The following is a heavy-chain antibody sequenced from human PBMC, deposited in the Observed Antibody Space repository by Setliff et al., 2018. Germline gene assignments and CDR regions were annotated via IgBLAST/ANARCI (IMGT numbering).Heavy chain of an antibody. J-gene: IGHJ5*02. CDR3: AKHGEESKVTTYLAS. V-gene: IGHV4-39*01. Sequence: LSLTCRVSGGSISSGNYYWGLIRQPPGKGLEWIGSRYYSGHTYYNPSLKSRVAMSVDKAKNQFSLNLRSVSAADTAIYYCAKHGEESKVTTYLASWGQGTLVTVSS. CDR2: RYYSGHT. CDR1: GGSISSGNYY. D-gene: IGHD4-17*01.